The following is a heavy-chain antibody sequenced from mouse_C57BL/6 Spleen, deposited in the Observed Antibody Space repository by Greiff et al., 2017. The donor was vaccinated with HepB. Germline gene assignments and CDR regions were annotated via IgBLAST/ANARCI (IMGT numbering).Heavy chain of an antibody. D-gene: IGHD4-1*01. J-gene: IGHJ3*01. Sequence: EVQGVESGGGLVQPGGSLKLSCAASGFTFSDYYMYWVRQTPEKRLEWVAYISNGGGSTYYPDTVKGRFTISRDNAKNTLYLQMSRLKSEDTAMYYCARSLTGTRFAYWGQGTLVTVSA. CDR3: ARSLTGTRFAY. CDR1: GFTFSDYY. V-gene: IGHV5-12*01. CDR2: ISNGGGST.